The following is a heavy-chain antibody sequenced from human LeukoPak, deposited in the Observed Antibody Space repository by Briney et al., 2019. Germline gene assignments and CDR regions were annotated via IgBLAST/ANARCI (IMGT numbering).Heavy chain of an antibody. CDR3: ARGSGHRPPNDY. Sequence: ASVKVSCKASGYTFTGYYMHWVRQAAGQGLEWMGWINPNGGGTNYAQKFQGRVNMTRDTSISTAYMELSRLRSDDTAVYYCARGSGHRPPNDYWGQGTLVTVSS. J-gene: IGHJ4*02. V-gene: IGHV1-2*02. CDR2: INPNGGGT. D-gene: IGHD6-19*01. CDR1: GYTFTGYY.